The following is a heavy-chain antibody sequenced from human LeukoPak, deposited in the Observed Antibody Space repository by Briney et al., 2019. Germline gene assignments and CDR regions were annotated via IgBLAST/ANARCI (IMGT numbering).Heavy chain of an antibody. Sequence: SQTLSLTCVISGDSVSSNSAAWTWIRQSPSRGLEWLGRTYYRSQWYNDYAPSVKSRITINPDTSKNQFSLQLNSVTPADTAVYYCARAGDHVVFGDVDVWGRGTVVTVSS. CDR2: TYYRSQWYN. J-gene: IGHJ3*01. D-gene: IGHD7-27*01. CDR1: GDSVSSNSAA. CDR3: ARAGDHVVFGDVDV. V-gene: IGHV6-1*01.